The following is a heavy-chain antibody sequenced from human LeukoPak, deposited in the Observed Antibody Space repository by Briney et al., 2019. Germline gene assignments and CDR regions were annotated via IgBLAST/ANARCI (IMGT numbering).Heavy chain of an antibody. V-gene: IGHV4-34*01. Sequence: SETLSLTCAVYGGSFSGYYWSWIRQPPGKGLEWIGEINHSGNTNYNPSLKSRVTISVDTSKNQFSLKLSSVTAADTAVYYCARVDIVVVTAHDAFDIWGQGTMVTVSS. CDR1: GGSFSGYY. J-gene: IGHJ3*02. CDR3: ARVDIVVVTAHDAFDI. D-gene: IGHD2-21*02. CDR2: INHSGNT.